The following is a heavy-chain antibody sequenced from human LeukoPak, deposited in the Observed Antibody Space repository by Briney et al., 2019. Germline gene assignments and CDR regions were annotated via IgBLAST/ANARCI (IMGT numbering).Heavy chain of an antibody. CDR3: ARPDRIWFGELLYYFDY. D-gene: IGHD3-10*01. J-gene: IGHJ4*02. CDR2: IKQDGSEK. Sequence: GGSLRLSCAASGFTFSSYWMSWVRQAPGKGLEWVANIKQDGSEKYYVDSVKGRFTISRDNAKNSLYLQMNSLRAGDTAVYYCARPDRIWFGELLYYFDYWGQGTLVTVSS. CDR1: GFTFSSYW. V-gene: IGHV3-7*01.